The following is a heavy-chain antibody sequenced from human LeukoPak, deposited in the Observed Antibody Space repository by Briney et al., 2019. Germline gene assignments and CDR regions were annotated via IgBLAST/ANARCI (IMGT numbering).Heavy chain of an antibody. CDR1: GYTFTCYY. J-gene: IGHJ3*02. V-gene: IGHV1-46*01. CDR3: ARDYYDSSGYYQFNAFDI. Sequence: ASVKGSCKASGYTFTCYYMHWVRQAPGQGLEWMGIINPSGGSTSYAQKFQGRDTMTRDMSTSTVYMELSSLRSEDTAVYYCARDYYDSSGYYQFNAFDIWGQGTMVTVSS. D-gene: IGHD3-22*01. CDR2: INPSGGST.